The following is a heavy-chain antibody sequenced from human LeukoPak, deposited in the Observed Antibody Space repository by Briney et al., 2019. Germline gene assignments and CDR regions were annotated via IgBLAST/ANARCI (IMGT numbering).Heavy chain of an antibody. CDR2: IYYSGST. CDR1: GGSISSYY. CDR3: ARSGIAAANFDY. V-gene: IGHV4-59*01. J-gene: IGHJ4*02. Sequence: SETLSLTCTVSGGSISSYYWSWIRQPPGKGLEWIGYIYYSGSTNYNPSLKSRVTISVDTSKNQFSLKLSSVTAADTAVYYCARSGIAAANFDYWGQGTLVTVSS. D-gene: IGHD6-13*01.